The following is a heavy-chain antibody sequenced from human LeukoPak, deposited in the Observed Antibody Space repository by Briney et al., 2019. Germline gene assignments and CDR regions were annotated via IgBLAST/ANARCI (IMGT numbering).Heavy chain of an antibody. D-gene: IGHD3-10*01. CDR3: ATTYYYGSGTYSLVY. CDR2: IYHSGST. Sequence: SETLSLTCAVSGGSISSGNWWSWVRQPPGKGLEWIGEIYHSGSTNYNPSLKSRVTISVDKSKNQFSLKLTSVTAADTAVYYCATTYYYGSGTYSLVYWGQGTLVTVSS. CDR1: GGSISSGNW. V-gene: IGHV4-4*02. J-gene: IGHJ4*02.